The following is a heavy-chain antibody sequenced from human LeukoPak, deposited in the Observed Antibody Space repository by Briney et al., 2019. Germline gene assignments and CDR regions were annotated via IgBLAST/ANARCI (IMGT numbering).Heavy chain of an antibody. Sequence: GGSLRLSCAASGFAFSSYAMTWVHQSPGKGLEWVSSFSGSATTHHADSVQGRFTISRDNSKNTVFLQMNSLRAEDTAVYYCVREGGVAAPNYFDYWGQGTLVTVSS. CDR3: VREGGVAAPNYFDY. D-gene: IGHD3-16*01. V-gene: IGHV3-23*01. CDR2: FSGSATT. J-gene: IGHJ4*02. CDR1: GFAFSSYA.